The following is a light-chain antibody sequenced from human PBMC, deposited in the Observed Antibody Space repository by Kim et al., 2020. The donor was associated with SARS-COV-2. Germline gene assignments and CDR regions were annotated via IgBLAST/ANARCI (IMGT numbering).Light chain of an antibody. CDR3: QQYNTWPWT. Sequence: VFPGERVTLSYRASQSVSSKLAWYQQKPGQAPRLLIYDASTRATGVPARFSGKGSGTEFTLSISSLQSEDFALYYCQQYNTWPWTFGQGTKVDIK. CDR2: DAS. CDR1: QSVSSK. J-gene: IGKJ1*01. V-gene: IGKV3-15*01.